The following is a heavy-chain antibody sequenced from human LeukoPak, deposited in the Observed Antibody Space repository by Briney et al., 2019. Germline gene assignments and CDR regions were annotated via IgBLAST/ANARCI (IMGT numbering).Heavy chain of an antibody. V-gene: IGHV3-43*01. CDR1: GFTFDDYT. Sequence: GGSLRLSCAASGFTFDDYTMHWVRQAPGKGLEWVSLISWDGGSTYYADSVKGRFTISRDNSKNSLYLQMNSLGTEDTALYYCAKDIGRFGESNYGMDVWGQGTTVTVSS. CDR2: ISWDGGST. CDR3: AKDIGRFGESNYGMDV. D-gene: IGHD3-10*01. J-gene: IGHJ6*02.